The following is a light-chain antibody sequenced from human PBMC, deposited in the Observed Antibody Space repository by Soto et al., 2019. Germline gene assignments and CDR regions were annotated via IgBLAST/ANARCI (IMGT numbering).Light chain of an antibody. J-gene: IGKJ5*01. CDR3: QQYGSSPPSIT. CDR2: DAS. V-gene: IGKV3-20*01. Sequence: EIVLTQSPGTLSLSPGERATLSCRASQSFSSRYLAWYQQKPGQAPRLLIYDASSRATGIPDRFSGSGSGTDVTLTISRLEPEDSAVYYCQQYGSSPPSITFGQGTRLEMK. CDR1: QSFSSRY.